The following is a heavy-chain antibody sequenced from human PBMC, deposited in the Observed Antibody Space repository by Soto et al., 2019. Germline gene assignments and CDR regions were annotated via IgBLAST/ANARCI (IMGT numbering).Heavy chain of an antibody. CDR1: GYTFTSYY. V-gene: IGHV1-46*03. CDR3: ASESHYCSGGSCYPF. Sequence: QVQLVQSGAEVKKPGASVKVSCKASGYTFTSYYMHWVRQAPGQGLEWMGIINPSGGSTSYAQKFQGRVTLTRDTSTSTVYMELSSLRSEDTAVYYCASESHYCSGGSCYPFWGQGTLVTVSS. J-gene: IGHJ4*02. CDR2: INPSGGST. D-gene: IGHD2-15*01.